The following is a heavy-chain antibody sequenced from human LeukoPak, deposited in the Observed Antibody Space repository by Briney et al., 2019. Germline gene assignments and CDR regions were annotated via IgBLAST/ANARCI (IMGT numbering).Heavy chain of an antibody. CDR2: IYHSGST. J-gene: IGHJ3*02. D-gene: IGHD2-15*01. CDR3: ARGSGYCSGGSCHFDAFDI. CDR1: GGSISSGGYS. V-gene: IGHV4-30-2*01. Sequence: SETLSLTCAVSGGSISSGGYSRSWIRQPPGKGLEWIGYIYHSGSTYYNPSLKSRVTISVDRSKNQFSLKLSSVTAADTAVYYCARGSGYCSGGSCHFDAFDIWGQGTMVTVSS.